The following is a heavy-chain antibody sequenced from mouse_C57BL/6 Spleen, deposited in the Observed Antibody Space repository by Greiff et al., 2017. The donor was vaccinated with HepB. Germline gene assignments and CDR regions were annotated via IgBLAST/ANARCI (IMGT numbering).Heavy chain of an antibody. Sequence: EVQLVESGGGLVKPGGSLKLSCAASGFTFSSYAMSWVRQTPEKRLEWVATISDGGSYTYYPDNVKGRFTISRDNAKNNLYLQMSHLKSEDTAMYYCARASSYAMDYWGQRTSVTVSS. V-gene: IGHV5-4*01. CDR1: GFTFSSYA. D-gene: IGHD1-1*01. J-gene: IGHJ4*01. CDR2: ISDGGSYT. CDR3: ARASSYAMDY.